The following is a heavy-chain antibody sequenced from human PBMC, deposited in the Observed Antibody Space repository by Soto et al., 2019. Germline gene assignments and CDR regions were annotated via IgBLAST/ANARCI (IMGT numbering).Heavy chain of an antibody. CDR3: ARGGIAARPPGY. D-gene: IGHD6-6*01. CDR2: IIPIFGTA. Sequence: ASVKVSCKASGGTFSSYAISWVRQAPGQGLEWMGGIIPIFGTANYAQKFQGRVTITADESTSTAYMELSSLRSEDTAVYYCARGGIAARPPGYWGQGTLVTVSS. CDR1: GGTFSSYA. J-gene: IGHJ4*02. V-gene: IGHV1-69*13.